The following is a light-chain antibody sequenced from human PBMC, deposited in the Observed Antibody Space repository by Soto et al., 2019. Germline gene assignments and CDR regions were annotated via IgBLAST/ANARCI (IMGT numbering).Light chain of an antibody. J-gene: IGKJ2*01. CDR1: QSLSSNY. CDR3: QQYGVSPVYT. V-gene: IGKV3-20*01. Sequence: EIVLTQSPGTLSLSPGERATLSCRASQSLSSNYLAWYLQKPGRAPSLLIYGVSRRATGTPDRFSGSGSGTDFALTISILEAEDFAVYFCQCQQYGVSPVYTFGQGTKLEIK. CDR2: GVS.